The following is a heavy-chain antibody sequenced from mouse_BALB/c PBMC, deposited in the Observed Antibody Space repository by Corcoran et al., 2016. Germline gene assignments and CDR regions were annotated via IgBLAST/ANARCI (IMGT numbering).Heavy chain of an antibody. CDR3: ARKGYGNRFYAKDY. CDR1: GYTFPSYV. V-gene: IGHV1S136*01. D-gene: IGHD2-1*01. CDR2: INPYNDGT. Sequence: EVQLKQSGPELVKPGASVKMSCKASGYTFPSYVLHWVKQKPGQGLEWIGYINPYNDGTKYNEKVKGKDILTSDKSSSTAYMELSSLTSEDSEVYYCARKGYGNRFYAKDYWGQGTSVTVSA. J-gene: IGHJ4*01.